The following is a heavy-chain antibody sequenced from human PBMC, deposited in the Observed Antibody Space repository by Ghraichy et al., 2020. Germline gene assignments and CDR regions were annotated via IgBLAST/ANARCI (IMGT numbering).Heavy chain of an antibody. D-gene: IGHD1-26*01. V-gene: IGHV3-30*03. J-gene: IGHJ4*02. CDR2: MSTDGKTK. CDR3: ARGEDGSPDS. CDR1: GFTFSRYG. Sequence: SLRLSCAASGFTFSRYGMHWVRQAPGKGLVWVALMSTDGKTKYYEDSVRGRFTISRDNSKNTLFLQMNSLRAEDTAMYYCARGEDGSPDSWGQGTLVTVSS.